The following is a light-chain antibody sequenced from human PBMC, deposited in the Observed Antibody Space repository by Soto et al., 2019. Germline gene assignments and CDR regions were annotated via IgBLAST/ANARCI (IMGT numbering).Light chain of an antibody. CDR1: RSNIGSSN. V-gene: IGLV1-47*01. J-gene: IGLJ7*01. CDR2: KNN. CDR3: AAWDDSLRGAV. Sequence: QSVLTQPPSASGTPGQRVTISCSGSRSNIGSSNVYWYQQLPGTAPKLLIYKNNQRPSGVPDRFSGSKSGTSASLAISGLRSEDEADYYCAAWDDSLRGAVFGGGTQLTVL.